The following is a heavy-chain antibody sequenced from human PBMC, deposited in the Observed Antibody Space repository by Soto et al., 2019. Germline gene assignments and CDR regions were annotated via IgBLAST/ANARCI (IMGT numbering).Heavy chain of an antibody. CDR2: IFSSGST. Sequence: SATPSITCTVSGGSVSSGSYYWSWIRQPPGKGLEWIGRIFSSGSTSFNASLESRVAMSVDTSKNHFSLNLSSVTAADMAVYYCAREGSYSAYNFAHGIQLWSFDFWGQGALVTVSS. CDR3: AREGSYSAYNFAHGIQLWSFDF. CDR1: GGSVSSGSYY. J-gene: IGHJ4*02. D-gene: IGHD5-12*01. V-gene: IGHV4-61*03.